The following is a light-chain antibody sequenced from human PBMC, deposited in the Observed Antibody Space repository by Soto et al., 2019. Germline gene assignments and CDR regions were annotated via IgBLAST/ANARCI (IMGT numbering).Light chain of an antibody. CDR1: SSDVGAYNY. Sequence: QSVLTQPPSASGSPGQSVTISCTGTSSDVGAYNYVSWYQHHPGYAPKLIIYEVTKRPSGVPDRFSGSKSGNTASLTVSGLQAEDEADYYCSSYAGSGNYVVFGGGTKLTVL. V-gene: IGLV2-8*01. CDR2: EVT. J-gene: IGLJ2*01. CDR3: SSYAGSGNYVV.